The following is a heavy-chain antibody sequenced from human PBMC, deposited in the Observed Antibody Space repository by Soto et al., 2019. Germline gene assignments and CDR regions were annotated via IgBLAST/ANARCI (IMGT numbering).Heavy chain of an antibody. D-gene: IGHD3-3*01. J-gene: IGHJ3*02. CDR1: GGSISSSSYY. V-gene: IGHV4-39*01. Sequence: QLQLQESGPGLVKPSETLSLTCTVSGGSISSSSYYWGWIRQPPGKGLEWIGSIYYSGSTYYNPSLKSRVTISVDTSKNQFSLKLSSVTAADTAVYYCARSRGYYDFWSGYQASMVPAFDIWGQGTMVTVSS. CDR2: IYYSGST. CDR3: ARSRGYYDFWSGYQASMVPAFDI.